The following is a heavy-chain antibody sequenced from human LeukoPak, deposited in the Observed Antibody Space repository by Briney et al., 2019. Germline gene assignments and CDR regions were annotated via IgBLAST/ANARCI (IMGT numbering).Heavy chain of an antibody. CDR3: ARGSQYYGSGSNSRLDY. Sequence: PSETLSLTCTVSGASISSYYWSWIRQPPGKGLEWVGYIYHSGSTYYNPSLKSRVTISVDRSKNQFSLKLSSVTAADTAVYYCARGSQYYGSGSNSRLDYWGQGTLVTVSS. CDR2: IYHSGST. D-gene: IGHD3-10*01. J-gene: IGHJ4*02. CDR1: GASISSYY. V-gene: IGHV4-59*12.